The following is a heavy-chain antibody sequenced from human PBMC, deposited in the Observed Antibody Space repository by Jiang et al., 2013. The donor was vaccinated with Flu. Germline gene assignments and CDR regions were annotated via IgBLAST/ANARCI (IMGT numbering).Heavy chain of an antibody. Sequence: GSGLVKPSETLSLTCTVSGGSISSSSYYWGWIRQPPGKGLEWIGSIYYSGSTYYNPSLKSRVTISVDTSKNQFSLKLSSVTAADTAVYYCARLWIQLWSNWFDPWGQGTLVTVSS. CDR3: ARLWIQLWSNWFDP. V-gene: IGHV4-39*01. D-gene: IGHD5-18*01. CDR1: GGSISSSSYY. J-gene: IGHJ5*02. CDR2: IYYSGST.